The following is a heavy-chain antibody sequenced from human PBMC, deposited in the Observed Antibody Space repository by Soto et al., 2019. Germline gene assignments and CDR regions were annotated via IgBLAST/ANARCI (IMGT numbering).Heavy chain of an antibody. V-gene: IGHV1-18*01. D-gene: IGHD6-13*01. CDR2: ISAYNGNT. J-gene: IGHJ3*02. CDR1: GYTFTSYG. CDR3: ARDSTHSAALNAFDI. Sequence: ASVKVACKASGYTFTSYGISWVRQAPGQGLEWMGWISAYNGNTNYAQKLQGRVTMTTDTSTSTAYMELRSLRSDDTAVYYCARDSTHSAALNAFDIWGQGTMVTVSS.